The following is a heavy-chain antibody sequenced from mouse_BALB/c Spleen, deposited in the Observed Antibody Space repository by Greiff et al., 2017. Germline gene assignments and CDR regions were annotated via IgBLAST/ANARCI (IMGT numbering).Heavy chain of an antibody. CDR2: INPGSGGT. J-gene: IGHJ4*01. V-gene: IGHV1-54*01. D-gene: IGHD2-1*01. CDR3: AIDRGYGNYVLSYYAMDY. Sequence: VQLQQSGAELVRPGTSVKVSCKASGYAFTNYSIQWVKQRPGQGLEWIGVINPGSGGTNYNEKFKGKATLTADKSSSTAYMQLSSLTSDDSAVYFCAIDRGYGNYVLSYYAMDYWGQGTSVTVSS. CDR1: GYAFTNYS.